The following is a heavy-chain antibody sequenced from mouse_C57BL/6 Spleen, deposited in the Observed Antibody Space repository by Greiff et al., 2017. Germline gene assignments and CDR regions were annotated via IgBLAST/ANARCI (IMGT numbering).Heavy chain of an antibody. Sequence: VQLQQPGAELVMPGASVKLSCKASGYTFTSYWMHWVKQRPGQGLEWIGEIDPSDSYTNYNQKFKGKSTLTVDKSSSTAYMQLSSLTSEDSAVYYCARRGWDVFDYWGQGTTLTVSS. V-gene: IGHV1-69*01. J-gene: IGHJ2*01. D-gene: IGHD4-1*01. CDR2: IDPSDSYT. CDR1: GYTFTSYW. CDR3: ARRGWDVFDY.